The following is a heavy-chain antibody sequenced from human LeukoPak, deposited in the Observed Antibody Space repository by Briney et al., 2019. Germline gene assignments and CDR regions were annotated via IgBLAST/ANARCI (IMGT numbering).Heavy chain of an antibody. Sequence: PGGSLRLSCAASGSYFRDHWMDWVRQAPGKGLEWVGHIKTDGSETYYLDSLKGRISISRDNTNNALYLQMNSLRVEDTAVYYCVKNDGWFHLAQWGQGTLVTVSS. J-gene: IGHJ4*02. CDR2: IKTDGSET. CDR1: GSYFRDHW. D-gene: IGHD6-19*01. CDR3: VKNDGWFHLAQ. V-gene: IGHV3-7*03.